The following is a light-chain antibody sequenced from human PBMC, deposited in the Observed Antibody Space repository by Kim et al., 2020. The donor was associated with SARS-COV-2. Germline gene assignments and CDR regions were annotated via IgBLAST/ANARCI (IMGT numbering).Light chain of an antibody. CDR1: QGISSN. J-gene: IGKJ1*01. V-gene: IGKV1-9*01. CDR2: GAS. CDR3: QHQM. Sequence: QSSRSASVGDRVTITCRASQGISSNLAWYQQNPGRAPKLLIYGASTLQSGVPSRFSGSGSVTEFTLTNSSLQPEDFAIYYCQHQMFGQGTKVDIK.